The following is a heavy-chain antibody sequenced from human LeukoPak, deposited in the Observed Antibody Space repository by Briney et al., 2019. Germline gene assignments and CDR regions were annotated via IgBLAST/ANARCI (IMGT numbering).Heavy chain of an antibody. CDR2: ISSSGGGT. V-gene: IGHV3-23*01. CDR3: ARDDPFDY. CDR1: GFTFSSYS. J-gene: IGHJ4*02. D-gene: IGHD1-1*01. Sequence: GGSLRLSCAASGFTFSSYSMNWVRQAPGKGLEWVSAISSSGGGTYDADSVKGRFTSSRDNSKNTLYLQMNRLRAEDTAVYYCARDDPFDYWGQGTLVTVSS.